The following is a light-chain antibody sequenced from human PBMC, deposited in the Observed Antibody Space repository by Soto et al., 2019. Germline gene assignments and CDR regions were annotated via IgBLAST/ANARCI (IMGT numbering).Light chain of an antibody. CDR1: SSNIGNNY. J-gene: IGLJ3*02. Sequence: QSVLTQPPSVSAAPGQKVTISCSGSSSNIGNNYVSWYQQLPGTAPKLLIYENNKRPSGIPDRFSGSKSGTSATLGITGLQTGDEAGYYCRTWDSSLSTWVFGGGTKLTVL. V-gene: IGLV1-51*02. CDR2: ENN. CDR3: RTWDSSLSTWV.